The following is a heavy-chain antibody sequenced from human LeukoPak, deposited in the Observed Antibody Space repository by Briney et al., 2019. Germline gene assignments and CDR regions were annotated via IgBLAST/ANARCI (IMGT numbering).Heavy chain of an antibody. CDR1: GFTVSNYY. Sequence: PGGSLRLSCAASGFTVSNYYMSWVRKAPGEGLEWVSVIYSGGDTYHADSVKSRFTLSRDNSKNTLYLQMNSLRAEDTAVYYCARDPDAWGQGTLVTVSS. V-gene: IGHV3-66*01. CDR3: ARDPDA. J-gene: IGHJ5*02. CDR2: IYSGGDT.